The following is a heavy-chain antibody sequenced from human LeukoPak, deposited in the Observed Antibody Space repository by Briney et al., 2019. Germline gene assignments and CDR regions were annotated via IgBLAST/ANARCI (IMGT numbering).Heavy chain of an antibody. CDR2: ISAYNGNT. CDR1: GYTFTGYG. CDR3: ARTVPVYYGSGSYSGY. D-gene: IGHD3-10*01. J-gene: IGHJ4*02. V-gene: IGHV1-18*01. Sequence: ASVKVSCKASGYTFTGYGISWVRQAPGQGLEWMGWISAYNGNTNYAQKLQGRVTMTTDTSTTTAYMELRSLRSDDTAMYYCARTVPVYYGSGSYSGYWAQGTLVTVSS.